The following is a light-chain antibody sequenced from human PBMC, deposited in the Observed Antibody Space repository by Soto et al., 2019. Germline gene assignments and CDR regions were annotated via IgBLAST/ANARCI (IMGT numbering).Light chain of an antibody. J-gene: IGKJ2*01. Sequence: EIVMTQSPATLSVSPGERATLSCRASQSVSSNLAWYQQKPGQAPRLLIYGASTRATGIPARFSGSGSGTEFTLAISSLQSEDFAVYYCQQYDTWPPKYTFGPGTKLEIK. CDR3: QQYDTWPPKYT. CDR2: GAS. CDR1: QSVSSN. V-gene: IGKV3-15*01.